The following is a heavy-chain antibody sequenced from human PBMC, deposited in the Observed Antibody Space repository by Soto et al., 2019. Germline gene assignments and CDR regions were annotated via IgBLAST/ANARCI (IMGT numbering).Heavy chain of an antibody. D-gene: IGHD6-19*01. V-gene: IGHV3-15*07. CDR3: TPLALKYSSGWYEFSD. J-gene: IGHJ4*02. CDR1: GFTFSNVW. Sequence: EVQLVESGGGLVKPGGSLRLSCAASGFTFSNVWMNWVRQAPGKGLEWVGRIKSKTDGGTTDYAAPVKGRFTISRDDSNNTLYLQMNSLKTEYTAVYYCTPLALKYSSGWYEFSDWGQGTLVTVSS. CDR2: IKSKTDGGTT.